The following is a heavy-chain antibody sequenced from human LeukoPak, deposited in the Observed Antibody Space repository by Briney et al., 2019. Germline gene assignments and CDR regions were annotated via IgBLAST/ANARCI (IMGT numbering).Heavy chain of an antibody. CDR3: ARLTVKVEGYDY. CDR1: GFSFSIYS. Sequence: PGGSLRLSCAASGFSFSIYSMNWVRQAPGKGREWVSYISSSSSPIYYADSVKGRFTISRDNAKNSLYLQMNSLRAEETAVYYCARLTVKVEGYDYWGQGTLVTVSS. D-gene: IGHD4-17*01. J-gene: IGHJ4*02. CDR2: ISSSSSPI. V-gene: IGHV3-48*01.